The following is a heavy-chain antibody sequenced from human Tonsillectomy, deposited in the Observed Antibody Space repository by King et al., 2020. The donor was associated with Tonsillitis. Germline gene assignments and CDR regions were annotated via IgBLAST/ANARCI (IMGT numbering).Heavy chain of an antibody. Sequence: VQLVESGGGLVKPGGSLRLSCAASGFTFSDYYMSWIRQAPGKGLEWISYISSSGSSIFYADSVKGRFSISRDNAKNSLDLQMSGLRGDDTAVYYCAGYWKYHVSSGFLSPSFDSWGRGSLVTFSS. CDR2: ISSSGSSI. V-gene: IGHV3-11*01. CDR3: AGYWKYHVSSGFLSPSFDS. CDR1: GFTFSDYY. J-gene: IGHJ4*02. D-gene: IGHD3-22*01.